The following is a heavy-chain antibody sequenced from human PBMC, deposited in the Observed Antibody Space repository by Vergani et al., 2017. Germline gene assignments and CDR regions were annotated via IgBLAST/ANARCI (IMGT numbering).Heavy chain of an antibody. CDR3: VKGAVSYENCFDS. CDR2: LTGGGGST. D-gene: IGHD1-26*01. V-gene: IGHV3-23*01. J-gene: IGHJ5*01. CDR1: GFTFSTYA. Sequence: EVQLLESGGSLKQPGGSVRLSCAASGFTFSTYAMHWVRQAPGKGLEWVSALTGGGGSTYYADSFKGCFIISRDKSRDTLYLQMNSLRPEDTATYYCVKGAVSYENCFDSWGQGTLVTVSS.